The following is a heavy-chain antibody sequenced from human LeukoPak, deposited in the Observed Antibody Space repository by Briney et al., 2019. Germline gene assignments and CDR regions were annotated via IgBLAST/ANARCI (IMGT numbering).Heavy chain of an antibody. V-gene: IGHV1-8*03. CDR2: MNPNSGNT. D-gene: IGHD3-10*01. CDR1: GYTFTSYD. Sequence: ASVKVSCKASGYTFTSYDINWVRQATGQGLEWMGWMNPNSGNTGYAQKFQGRVTITRNTSISTAYMELSSLRTEDTAVYYCARVGSGGSYFDYWGQGTLVTVSS. CDR3: ARVGSGGSYFDY. J-gene: IGHJ4*02.